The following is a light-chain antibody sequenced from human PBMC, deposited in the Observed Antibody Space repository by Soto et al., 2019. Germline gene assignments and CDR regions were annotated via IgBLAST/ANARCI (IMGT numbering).Light chain of an antibody. Sequence: EIVLTQSPGTLSLSPGESATLSCRASQTVGSDYLAWYQQRPGQAPRLLIYGTSSRATGIPDRFSGSGSGTDFTLIISRLEPEDFAVYYCQQYRTSTQTFGQGTKVDIK. CDR2: GTS. CDR3: QQYRTSTQT. J-gene: IGKJ1*01. V-gene: IGKV3-20*01. CDR1: QTVGSDY.